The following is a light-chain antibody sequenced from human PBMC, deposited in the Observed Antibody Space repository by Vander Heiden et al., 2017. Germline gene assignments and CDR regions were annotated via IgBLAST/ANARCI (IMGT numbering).Light chain of an antibody. CDR3: SSYTSSRTWV. V-gene: IGLV2-14*03. CDR2: GVS. Sequence: QSALAQPASVSGSPGQSITIPCTGTSSDVGAYKYVSWYQQHPGPAPKFIIDGVSKRPSGVSKRFSGSKSGCAASLTVSGLQAEDEADYYCSSYTSSRTWVFGGGTKLTVL. J-gene: IGLJ2*01. CDR1: SSDVGAYKY.